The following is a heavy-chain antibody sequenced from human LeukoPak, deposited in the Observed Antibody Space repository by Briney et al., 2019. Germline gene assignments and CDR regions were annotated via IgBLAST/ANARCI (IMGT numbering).Heavy chain of an antibody. CDR3: AELGITMIGGV. Sequence: GGSLRLSCIVSGFTFSRYSMNWVRQAPGKGLEWVSSISSGSTYIYYADSLKGRFTISRDNAKNSLYLQMNSLRAEDTAVYYCAELGITMIGGVWGKGTTVTVSS. CDR1: GFTFSRYS. J-gene: IGHJ6*04. D-gene: IGHD3-10*02. V-gene: IGHV3-21*01. CDR2: ISSGSTYI.